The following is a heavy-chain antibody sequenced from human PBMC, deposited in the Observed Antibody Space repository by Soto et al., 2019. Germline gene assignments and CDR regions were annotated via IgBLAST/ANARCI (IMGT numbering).Heavy chain of an antibody. D-gene: IGHD3-16*01. CDR3: THKGGRGAGMDV. CDR1: GFSLSNSGVG. Sequence: QITVKESGPTLVKPTQTLTLTCTFSGFSLSNSGVGVAWIRQPPGKALEWLALIYWDDDERYRPSLRSRLTIIKXXPKNQVVLTMTHVDPVDTATYFCTHKGGRGAGMDVWGKGTTVTVSS. CDR2: IYWDDDE. J-gene: IGHJ6*04. V-gene: IGHV2-5*02.